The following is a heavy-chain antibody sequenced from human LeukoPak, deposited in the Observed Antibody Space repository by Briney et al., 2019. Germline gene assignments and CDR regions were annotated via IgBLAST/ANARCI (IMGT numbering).Heavy chain of an antibody. J-gene: IGHJ4*02. D-gene: IGHD1-1*01. CDR2: ISTYNGDT. CDR3: ARDHNWVVDY. Sequence: GASVKVSFKASGYTFTSYGIRWVRQAPGQGLEWMGWISTYNGDTNYAQKLQGRVTMTTDTSTSTAYMELRSLRSDDTAVYYCARDHNWVVDYWGQGTLVTVSS. CDR1: GYTFTSYG. V-gene: IGHV1-18*01.